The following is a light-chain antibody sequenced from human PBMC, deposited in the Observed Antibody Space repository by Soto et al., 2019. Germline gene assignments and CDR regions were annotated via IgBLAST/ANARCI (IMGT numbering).Light chain of an antibody. J-gene: IGLJ2*01. CDR3: AAWDDSLNGVV. CDR2: SDY. CDR1: SSNIGRNT. Sequence: QSVLTQPPSASGTPGQRVTISCSGSSSNIGRNTVNWYQQFPGAAPKVLIYSDYQRPSGVPDRVSGSKSGTSASLAISGLQSEDEADYYCAAWDDSLNGVVFGGGTQLTVL. V-gene: IGLV1-44*01.